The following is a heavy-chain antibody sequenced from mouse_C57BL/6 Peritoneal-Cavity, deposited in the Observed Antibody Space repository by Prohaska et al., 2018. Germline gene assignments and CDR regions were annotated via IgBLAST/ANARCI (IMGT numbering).Heavy chain of an antibody. CDR3: ARRGNYFDY. J-gene: IGHJ2*01. Sequence: EVQLQQPGPELVKPGASVKIPCKASGYTFTDYNMDWVKRSHGKSLELIGDINLNNGVSIYNQKFKGKATVTVDKASSTAYMELRSLTSEDTAVYYCARRGNYFDYWGQGTTLTVSS. CDR2: INLNNGVS. V-gene: IGHV1-18*01. CDR1: GYTFTDYN. D-gene: IGHD1-1*02.